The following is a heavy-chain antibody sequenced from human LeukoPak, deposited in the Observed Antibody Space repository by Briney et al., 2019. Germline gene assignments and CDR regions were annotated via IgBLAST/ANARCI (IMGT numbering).Heavy chain of an antibody. D-gene: IGHD1-7*01. Sequence: SETLSLTCTVSGGSISSSSYYWGWIRQPPGKGLEWIGSIYYSGSTYYNPSLKSRVTISVDTSKNQFSLKLSSVTAADTAVYYCARDGLELPEFDYWGQGTLVTVSS. J-gene: IGHJ4*02. CDR3: ARDGLELPEFDY. V-gene: IGHV4-39*02. CDR1: GGSISSSSYY. CDR2: IYYSGST.